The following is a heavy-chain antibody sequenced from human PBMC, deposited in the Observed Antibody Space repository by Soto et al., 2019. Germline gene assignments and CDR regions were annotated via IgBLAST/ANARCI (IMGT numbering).Heavy chain of an antibody. Sequence: SETLSLTCAVHGGSFSGYYWSWIRQPPGKGLEWIGEINHSGSTNYNPSLKSRVTISVDTSKNQFSLKLSSVTAADTAVYYCARDSSSWYWFGPWGQGTLVTVSS. D-gene: IGHD6-13*01. CDR2: INHSGST. V-gene: IGHV4-34*01. CDR3: ARDSSSWYWFGP. J-gene: IGHJ5*02. CDR1: GGSFSGYY.